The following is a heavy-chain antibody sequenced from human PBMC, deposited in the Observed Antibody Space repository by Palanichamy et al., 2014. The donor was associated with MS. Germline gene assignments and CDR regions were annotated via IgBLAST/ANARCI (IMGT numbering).Heavy chain of an antibody. J-gene: IGHJ5*02. CDR1: GFTLNNYG. CDR2: ISSSGRTI. D-gene: IGHD4-17*01. Sequence: EVQLVEVWGEGLVRAGGVPSRLSCAASGFTLNNYGMHWVRQAPGKGLEWISKISSSGRTIYYADSVKGRFTISRDNARNSLLLQMNSLRDEDTALYYCARDSAVTTLSWFDPWGQGTLVIVSS. V-gene: IGHV3-48*02. CDR3: ARDSAVTTLSWFDP.